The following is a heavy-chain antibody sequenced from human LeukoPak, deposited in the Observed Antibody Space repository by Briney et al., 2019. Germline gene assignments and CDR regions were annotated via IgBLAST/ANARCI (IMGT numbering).Heavy chain of an antibody. CDR3: ARRNGSGWYRYFDY. J-gene: IGHJ4*02. CDR1: GGSISSGGYY. V-gene: IGHV4-31*03. CDR2: IYYSGST. Sequence: SETLSLTCTVSGGSISSGGYYWSWIRQHPGKGLEWIGYIYYSGSTYYNPSLKSRVTISVDTSKNQFSLKLSSVTAADTAVYYCARRNGSGWYRYFDYWGQGTLVTVSS. D-gene: IGHD6-19*01.